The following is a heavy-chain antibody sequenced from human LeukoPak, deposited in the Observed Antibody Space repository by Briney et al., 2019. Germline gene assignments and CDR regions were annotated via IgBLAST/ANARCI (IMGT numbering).Heavy chain of an antibody. D-gene: IGHD2-2*01. J-gene: IGHJ6*04. Sequence: GASLRISCKGSGSSFTSYWISWVRQMPGKGLEWMGRIDPSDSYTNCSPSFQGHVTISADKSISTAYLQWSSLKASDTAMYYCARDIVVVPAAMNYYYGMDVWGKGTTVTVSS. CDR1: GSSFTSYW. CDR2: IDPSDSYT. V-gene: IGHV5-10-1*01. CDR3: ARDIVVVPAAMNYYYGMDV.